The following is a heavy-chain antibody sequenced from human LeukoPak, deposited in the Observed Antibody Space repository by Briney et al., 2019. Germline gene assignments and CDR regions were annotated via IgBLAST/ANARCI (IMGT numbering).Heavy chain of an antibody. V-gene: IGHV3-23*01. D-gene: IGHD1-26*01. CDR3: AREKVGATRYLGYYMDV. Sequence: PGGPLRLSCAASGFTFSSHGMNWVRQAPGKGLEWVSGISPSGGITYYTDSVKGRFTISRDNSKNTVSLQMNSLRAEDTALYYCAREKVGATRYLGYYMDVWGKGTTVTVSS. CDR1: GFTFSSHG. CDR2: ISPSGGIT. J-gene: IGHJ6*03.